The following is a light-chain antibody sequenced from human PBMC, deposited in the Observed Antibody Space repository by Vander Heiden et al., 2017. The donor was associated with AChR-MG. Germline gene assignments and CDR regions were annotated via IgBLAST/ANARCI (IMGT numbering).Light chain of an antibody. J-gene: IGLJ3*02. Sequence: QSVLTPPPSASGTPGQRVTSSCAGSSSNIGSNTVNWYQQPPGTAPKLLIYSKNQRPSGVPDRFSGSKSGTSASLAIGGLQSEDEAEYYCAAWDDSLNWVFGGGTKLTVL. CDR3: AAWDDSLNWV. CDR1: SSNIGSNT. CDR2: SKN. V-gene: IGLV1-44*01.